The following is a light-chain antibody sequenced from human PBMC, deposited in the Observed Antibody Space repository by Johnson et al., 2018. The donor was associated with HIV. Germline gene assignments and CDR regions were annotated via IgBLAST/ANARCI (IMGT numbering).Light chain of an antibody. V-gene: IGLV1-51*01. J-gene: IGLJ1*01. CDR1: SSNIGNNY. CDR2: DNN. Sequence: QSVLTQPPSVSAAPGQKVTIFCSGSSSNIGNNYVSWYQLLPGTAPKLLIYDNNQRPSGIPDRFSVSTSGTSATLGITGLQPGDAADYYCGTWDSSLSAGPDVFGTGTKVTVL. CDR3: GTWDSSLSAGPDV.